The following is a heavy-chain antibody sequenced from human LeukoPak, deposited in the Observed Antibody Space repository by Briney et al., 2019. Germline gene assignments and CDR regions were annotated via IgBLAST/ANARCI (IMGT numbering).Heavy chain of an antibody. CDR1: GFTFSSYS. D-gene: IGHD6-13*01. Sequence: PGGSLRLSCAASGFTFSSYSMNWVRQAPGKGLEWVSSISSSSSYIYYADSVKGRFTISRGNAKNSLYLQMNSLRAEDTAVYYCARAHSSSLAWFDPWGQGTLVTVSS. J-gene: IGHJ5*02. CDR2: ISSSSSYI. V-gene: IGHV3-21*01. CDR3: ARAHSSSLAWFDP.